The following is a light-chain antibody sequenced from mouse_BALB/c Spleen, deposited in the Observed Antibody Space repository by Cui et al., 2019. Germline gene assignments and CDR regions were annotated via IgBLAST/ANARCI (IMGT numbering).Light chain of an antibody. CDR2: RTS. Sequence: QIVLPQSPAIMSASLVERLTMTCTASASVSSSYLHWYQQKPGYSPKLWIYRTSNLASGVPARFSGSGSGTAYSLRISRMEAEDAAIYYCQQYHRSPFTFGSGTKLEIK. J-gene: IGKJ4*01. CDR3: QQYHRSPFT. CDR1: ASVSSSY. V-gene: IGKV4-74*01.